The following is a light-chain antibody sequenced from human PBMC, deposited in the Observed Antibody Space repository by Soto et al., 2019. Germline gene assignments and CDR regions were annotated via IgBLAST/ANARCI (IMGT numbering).Light chain of an antibody. Sequence: EIVLTQSPGTLSLSPGERATLSCRASQSVSNNYLAWYQQKPGQAPRLLIYGASGRATGIPDRFSGSGSGTDFILTISRLEPEDFVVYYCQQYGSSPRTFGQGTTMEIK. CDR3: QQYGSSPRT. V-gene: IGKV3-20*01. CDR2: GAS. CDR1: QSVSNNY. J-gene: IGKJ1*01.